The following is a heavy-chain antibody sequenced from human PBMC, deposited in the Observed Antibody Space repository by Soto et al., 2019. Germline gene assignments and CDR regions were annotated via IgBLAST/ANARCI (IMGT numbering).Heavy chain of an antibody. J-gene: IGHJ5*02. CDR3: ARDTYSGYDIVL. Sequence: QVQLRESGPGLVKPSQTLSLTCSVSGASVAGGTYYWSWVRQPQGKGLEWIGYIHSRGRPFYNPSLRSKATISADTPKNQLSMRLTSVTAADTAVYYCARDTYSGYDIVLWGQRTMVTVSS. V-gene: IGHV4-30-4*01. D-gene: IGHD5-12*01. CDR1: GASVAGGTYY. CDR2: IHSRGRP.